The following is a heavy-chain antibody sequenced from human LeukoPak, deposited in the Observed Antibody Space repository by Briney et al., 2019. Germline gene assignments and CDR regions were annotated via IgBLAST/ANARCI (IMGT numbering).Heavy chain of an antibody. J-gene: IGHJ1*01. D-gene: IGHD2-15*01. CDR2: ISYDGSNK. V-gene: IGHV3-30*04. CDR3: ARDLYCSGGSCYSPMVLD. Sequence: PGGSLRLSCAASGFTFSSYAMHWVRQAPGKGLEWVAVISYDGSNKYYADSVKGRFTISRDNSKNTLYLQMNSLRAEDTAVYYCARDLYCSGGSCYSPMVLDWGQGTLVTVSS. CDR1: GFTFSSYA.